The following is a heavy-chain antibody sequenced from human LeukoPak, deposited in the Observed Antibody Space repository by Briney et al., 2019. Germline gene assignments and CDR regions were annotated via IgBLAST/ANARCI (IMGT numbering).Heavy chain of an antibody. CDR1: GGSFTDYY. J-gene: IGHJ6*03. Sequence: SETLSLTCAVYGGSFTDYYWSWIRQPPGKGLEWIGEINHSGSTNYNPSLKSRVTISVDTSKNQFSLKLSSVTAADTAVYYCASLTGTTDYYYYYMDVWGKGTTVTVS. CDR2: INHSGST. CDR3: ASLTGTTDYYYYYMDV. V-gene: IGHV4-34*01. D-gene: IGHD1-20*01.